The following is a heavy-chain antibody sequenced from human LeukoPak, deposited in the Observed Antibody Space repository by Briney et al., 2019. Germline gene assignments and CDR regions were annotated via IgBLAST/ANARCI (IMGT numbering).Heavy chain of an antibody. CDR2: IIPILGIA. D-gene: IGHD5-12*01. J-gene: IGHJ4*02. V-gene: IGHV1-69*04. CDR1: GGTFSSYA. CDR3: ARPDRDSGYDPGFDY. Sequence: ASVKVSCKASGGTFSSYAISWVRQAPGQGLEWMGRIIPILGIANYAQKFQGRVTITADKSTSTAYMELSSLRSEDTAVYYCARPDRDSGYDPGFDYWGQGTLVTVSS.